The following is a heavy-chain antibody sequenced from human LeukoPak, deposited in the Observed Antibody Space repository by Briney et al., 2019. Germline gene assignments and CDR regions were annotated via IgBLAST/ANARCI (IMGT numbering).Heavy chain of an antibody. D-gene: IGHD3-9*01. J-gene: IGHJ4*02. CDR2: VYYSGST. CDR3: ARGYYILGQFDS. CDR1: GGSISSYY. V-gene: IGHV4-59*01. Sequence: SETLSLTCSVSGGSISSYYWTWMRQPPGKGLEWIGYVYYSGSTNYNPSLKSRVTILVDTSNNQFSLKLSSVTAADTAVYYSARGYYILGQFDSWGQGALVTVSS.